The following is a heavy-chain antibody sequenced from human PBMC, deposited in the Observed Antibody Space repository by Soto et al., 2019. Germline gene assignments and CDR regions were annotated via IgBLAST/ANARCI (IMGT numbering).Heavy chain of an antibody. CDR1: GGSITSGDNY. Sequence: PSETLSLTCTVSGGSITSGDNYWSWIRQAPGKGLEWIGYVYYTGSTYYNPSLMSRLTISVDTSKNQFSLKLTSVTAAETAVYYCVRTARQGAVAPHWFDRWGQGTQVTVSS. D-gene: IGHD2-21*02. CDR2: VYYTGST. V-gene: IGHV4-30-4*01. J-gene: IGHJ5*02. CDR3: VRTARQGAVAPHWFDR.